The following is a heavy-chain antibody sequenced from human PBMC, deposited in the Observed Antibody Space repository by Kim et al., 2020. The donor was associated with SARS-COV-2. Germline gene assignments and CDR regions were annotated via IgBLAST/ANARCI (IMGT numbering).Heavy chain of an antibody. CDR2: VDYTGSS. CDR1: GGSISSYY. CDR3: ARDYGGFAYWGLHL. V-gene: IGHV4-59*01. Sequence: SETLSLTCTVAGGSISSYYWAWIRQSPGKGLEWIGYVDYTGSSIYNPSLEGRVSMSVDTSKNQFSLRLSSVTAADTAVYFCARDYGGFAYWGLHLWGQGALVTVSA. J-gene: IGHJ5*02. D-gene: IGHD3-16*01.